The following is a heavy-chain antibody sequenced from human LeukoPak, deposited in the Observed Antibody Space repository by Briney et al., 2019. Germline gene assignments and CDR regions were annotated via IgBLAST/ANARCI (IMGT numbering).Heavy chain of an antibody. V-gene: IGHV3-23*01. D-gene: IGHD5-12*01. J-gene: IGHJ4*02. Sequence: GGSLRLSCAASGFTFSSYAMSWVRQAPGKGLEWVSAISGSGGSTYYADSVKGRVTISRDNSKNTLYLQMNSLRAEDTAVYYCAKARGRWLPSFYYFDYWGQGTLVTVSS. CDR3: AKARGRWLPSFYYFDY. CDR2: ISGSGGST. CDR1: GFTFSSYA.